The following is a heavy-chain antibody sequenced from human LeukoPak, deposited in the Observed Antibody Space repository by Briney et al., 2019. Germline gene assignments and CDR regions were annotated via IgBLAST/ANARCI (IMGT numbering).Heavy chain of an antibody. V-gene: IGHV4-59*01. Sequence: PSETLSLTCTVSGGSISSYYWSWIRQPPGKGLEWIGYIYYSGSTNYNPSLKSRVTISVDTSKNHFSLKLSSVTAADTAVYYCARDRNYYDSRVLDYWGQGTLVTVSS. CDR3: ARDRNYYDSRVLDY. CDR1: GGSISSYY. J-gene: IGHJ4*02. D-gene: IGHD3-22*01. CDR2: IYYSGST.